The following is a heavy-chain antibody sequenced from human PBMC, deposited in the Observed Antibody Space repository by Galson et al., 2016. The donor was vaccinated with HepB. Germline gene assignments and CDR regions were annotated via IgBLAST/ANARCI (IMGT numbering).Heavy chain of an antibody. Sequence: SLRLSCAASGFSLSDYGMHWVRQVAAKVLEWVAVARYDGGNAYHEDSVKGRFTISRDNSKNTLYLQMNSLRAADTALYYCARAYFTGAGCSAVFDSWGQGTLVTVAS. CDR3: ARAYFTGAGCSAVFDS. J-gene: IGHJ4*02. CDR1: GFSLSDYG. V-gene: IGHV3-33*01. CDR2: ARYDGGNA. D-gene: IGHD6-13*01.